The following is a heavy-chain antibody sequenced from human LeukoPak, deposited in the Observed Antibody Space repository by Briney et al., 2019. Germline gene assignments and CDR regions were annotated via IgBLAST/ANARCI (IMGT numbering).Heavy chain of an antibody. CDR1: GGTFSSYA. V-gene: IGHV1-69*04. CDR2: IIPILGIA. D-gene: IGHD2-15*01. CDR3: ARGGYCSGGSCYSEYFQH. Sequence: SVKVSCKASGGTFSSYAISWVRQAPGQGLEWMGRIIPILGIANYAQKFQGRVTITADKPTSTAYMELSSLRSEDTAVYYCARGGYCSGGSCYSEYFQHWGQGTLVTVSS. J-gene: IGHJ1*01.